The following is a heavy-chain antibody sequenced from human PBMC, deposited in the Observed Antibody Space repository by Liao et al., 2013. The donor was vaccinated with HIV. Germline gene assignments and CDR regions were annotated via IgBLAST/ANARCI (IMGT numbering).Heavy chain of an antibody. Sequence: QVQLQESGPGLVKPSETLSLTCTVSGGSISNYYWNWIRQPAGKGLEWIGRIYTRGSTNYNPSLKSRVTMSVDTSKNQVSLKLSSVTAADTAVYYCAREGYSYGSIYYFDYWGRGSPGHRLL. J-gene: IGHJ4*02. CDR2: IYTRGST. D-gene: IGHD5-18*01. CDR1: GGSISNYY. CDR3: AREGYSYGSIYYFDY. V-gene: IGHV4-4*07.